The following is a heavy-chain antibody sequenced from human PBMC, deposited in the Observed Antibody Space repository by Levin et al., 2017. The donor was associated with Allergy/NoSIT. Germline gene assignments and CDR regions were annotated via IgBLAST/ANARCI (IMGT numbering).Heavy chain of an antibody. CDR2: IKQDGSEK. CDR1: GFTFSSYW. V-gene: IGHV3-7*01. CDR3: ARGNYGPPYGSGTSFDY. Sequence: ASVKVSCAASGFTFSSYWMSWVRQAPGKGLEWVANIKQDGSEKYYVDSVKGRFTISRDNAKNSLYLQMNSLRAEDTAVYYCARGNYGPPYGSGTSFDYWGQGTLVTVSS. D-gene: IGHD3-10*01. J-gene: IGHJ4*02.